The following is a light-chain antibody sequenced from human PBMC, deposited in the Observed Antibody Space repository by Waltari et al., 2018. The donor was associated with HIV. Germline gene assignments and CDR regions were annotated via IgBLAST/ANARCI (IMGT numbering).Light chain of an antibody. J-gene: IGLJ2*01. Sequence: QSVLPQPPSVSAAPRQKVTISCSGPSSNIGNNFVTWYQQLPGTAPKLLIYDNNKRPSGIPDRFSGSKSGTSATLGITGLQTGDEADYFCATWDRSLSRVIFGGGTRLTVL. CDR3: ATWDRSLSRVI. CDR2: DNN. CDR1: SSNIGNNF. V-gene: IGLV1-51*01.